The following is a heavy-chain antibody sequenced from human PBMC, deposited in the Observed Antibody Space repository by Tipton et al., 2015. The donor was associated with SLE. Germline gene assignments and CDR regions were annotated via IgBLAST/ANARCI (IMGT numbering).Heavy chain of an antibody. CDR3: ARGTSVVRFWERNRWYGDL. V-gene: IGHV4-34*01. J-gene: IGHJ2*01. CDR1: GGSFSGYY. D-gene: IGHD3-3*01. CDR2: INHSGST. Sequence: TLSLTCAVYGGSFSGYYWSWIRQPPGKGLEWIGEINHSGSTNYNPSLKSRVTISLDTSKNQFSLKLSSVTAADTAVYYCARGTSVVRFWERNRWYGDLWGRGPLVTVSS.